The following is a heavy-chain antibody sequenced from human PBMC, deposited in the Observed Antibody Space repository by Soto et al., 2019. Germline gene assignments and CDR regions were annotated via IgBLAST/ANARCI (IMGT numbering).Heavy chain of an antibody. D-gene: IGHD3-10*01. J-gene: IGHJ3*01. CDR3: ARVWGGAFDF. CDR2: IYYSGST. CDR1: CGSIRSYY. Sequence: PSETLSLTCPVPCGSIRSYYWSWIRQPPGKGLEWIGYIYYSGSTNYNPSLKSRVTISVDTSKNQFSLKLSSVTAADTAVYYCARVWGGAFDFWGQGTMVT. V-gene: IGHV4-59*01.